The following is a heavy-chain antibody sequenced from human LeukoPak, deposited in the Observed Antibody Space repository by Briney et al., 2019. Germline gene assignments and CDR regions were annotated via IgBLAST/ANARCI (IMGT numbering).Heavy chain of an antibody. J-gene: IGHJ4*02. CDR1: GGSISSHY. V-gene: IGHV4-59*11. CDR2: IYYSGST. CDR3: ARDTDGYYFFHY. Sequence: SETLSLTCTVSGGSISSHYWNWIRQPPGKGLEWIGYIYYSGSTTYNPSLKSRLTISLDTSKNQFSLKLSSVTAADTGVYYCARDTDGYYFFHYWGQGTLVTVSS. D-gene: IGHD5-24*01.